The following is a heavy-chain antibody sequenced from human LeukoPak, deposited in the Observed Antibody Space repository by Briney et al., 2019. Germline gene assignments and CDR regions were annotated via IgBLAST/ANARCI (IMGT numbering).Heavy chain of an antibody. CDR3: AKATCSGASCFSNSRDAFDI. J-gene: IGHJ3*02. V-gene: IGHV3-30*02. Sequence: GGSLRLSCAASGLIFSAFGMHWVRQAPGRWLEWMALIWYDGSNNYYADSVKGRFTISRDNAQNTMYLQMNSLRVEDTAVYYCAKATCSGASCFSNSRDAFDIWGQGTMVTVSS. CDR2: IWYDGSNN. CDR1: GLIFSAFG. D-gene: IGHD2-15*01.